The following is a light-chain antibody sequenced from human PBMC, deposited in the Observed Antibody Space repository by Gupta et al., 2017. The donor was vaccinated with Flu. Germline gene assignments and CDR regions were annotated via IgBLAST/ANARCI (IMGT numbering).Light chain of an antibody. CDR3: SSDTSSSKVV. CDR2: EVS. CDR1: SSDVGGYNY. Sequence: SPLPPPASVSVSPGPPITISCTGTSSDVGGYNYVSWYQQHAGKAPKLMIYEVSNRPSGVANRFSGSKSGNTASLTISGLQAEDEADYYCSSDTSSSKVVFGGGTKLTVL. V-gene: IGLV2-14*01. J-gene: IGLJ2*01.